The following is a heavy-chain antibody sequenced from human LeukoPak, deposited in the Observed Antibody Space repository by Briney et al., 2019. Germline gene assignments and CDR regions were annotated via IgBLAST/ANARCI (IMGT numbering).Heavy chain of an antibody. CDR2: INPSSGGT. Sequence: ASVKVSCKASGYTFTGYYMHWVRQAPGQGLEWMGWINPSSGGTNYAQKFQGRVTMTRDTSISTAYMELSRLRSDDTAVYYCARDHGRDIVVVPAAMHYWGQGTLVTVSS. CDR3: ARDHGRDIVVVPAAMHY. J-gene: IGHJ4*02. D-gene: IGHD2-2*01. V-gene: IGHV1-2*02. CDR1: GYTFTGYY.